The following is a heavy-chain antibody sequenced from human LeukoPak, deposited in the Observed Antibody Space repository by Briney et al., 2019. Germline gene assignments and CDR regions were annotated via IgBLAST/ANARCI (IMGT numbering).Heavy chain of an antibody. Sequence: GASVKVSCKASGYTFTSYYMHWVRQAPGQGLEWMGIINPSGGSTSYAQKFQGRVTMTRDTSTSTVYMELSSLRSEDTAVYYCARTPYCGGDCYYYFDYWGQGTLVTVSS. D-gene: IGHD2-21*02. CDR1: GYTFTSYY. J-gene: IGHJ4*02. CDR3: ARTPYCGGDCYYYFDY. V-gene: IGHV1-46*01. CDR2: INPSGGST.